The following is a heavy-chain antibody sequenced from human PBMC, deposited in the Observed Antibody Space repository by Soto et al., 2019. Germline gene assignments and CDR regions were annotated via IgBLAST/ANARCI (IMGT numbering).Heavy chain of an antibody. CDR1: GGSISSYY. J-gene: IGHJ4*02. CDR3: ARHGAENSSSWATVFDY. V-gene: IGHV4-59*08. CDR2: LYYSGST. D-gene: IGHD6-13*01. Sequence: SETLSLTCTVSGGSISSYYWSWIRQPPGKGLEWIGYLYYSGSTNYNPSLKRRVTISRDTSKNQYSLKLSSVTAADTAVYYCARHGAENSSSWATVFDYWGQGTLVTVSS.